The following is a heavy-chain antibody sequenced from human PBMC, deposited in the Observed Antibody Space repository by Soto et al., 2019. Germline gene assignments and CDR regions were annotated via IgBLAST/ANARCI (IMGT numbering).Heavy chain of an antibody. J-gene: IGHJ4*02. V-gene: IGHV4-59*08. CDR2: ISHSGST. D-gene: IGHD3-16*01. CDR3: ARAAMITFGGALDY. Sequence: SETLSLTCTVPGGSISDDYWSWIRQPPGKGLEWIGHISHSGSTNYTPPLQSGVTISVDTSTRQFSLNLSSVTAADTAVYYCARAAMITFGGALDYWGQGTLVTVSS. CDR1: GGSISDDY.